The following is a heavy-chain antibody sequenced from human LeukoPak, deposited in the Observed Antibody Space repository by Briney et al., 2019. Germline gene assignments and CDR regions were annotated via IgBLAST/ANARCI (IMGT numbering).Heavy chain of an antibody. J-gene: IGHJ4*02. V-gene: IGHV1-2*06. Sequence: ASVKVSCKASGYTFTGYYMHWVRPAPGQGLEWMGRINPNSGGTHYAQKFQGRVTMTRDTSISTAYRELSRLRSDDTAVYYCARVEYVVPAAPFDYWGQGTLVTVPS. CDR2: INPNSGGT. D-gene: IGHD2-2*01. CDR3: ARVEYVVPAAPFDY. CDR1: GYTFTGYY.